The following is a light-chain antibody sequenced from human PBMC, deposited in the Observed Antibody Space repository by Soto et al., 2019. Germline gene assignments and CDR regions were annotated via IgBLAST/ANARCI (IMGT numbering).Light chain of an antibody. J-gene: IGLJ2*01. CDR2: DVS. CDR3: SSFARSSTLV. V-gene: IGLV2-14*03. Sequence: QSAVTQPASVSASPGQSVSISCTGTSSDVGGYNYVSWYQHYPGKAPKLIIYDVSNRPSGISNRFSGSKSGNTASLTISGLQAEDEADYYCSSFARSSTLVFGGGTQLTVL. CDR1: SSDVGGYNY.